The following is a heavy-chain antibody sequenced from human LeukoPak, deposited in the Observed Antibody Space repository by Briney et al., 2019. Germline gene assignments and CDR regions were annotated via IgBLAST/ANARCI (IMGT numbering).Heavy chain of an antibody. J-gene: IGHJ3*02. CDR3: ARVHHQKLRTLRRYSNAFDI. V-gene: IGHV1-8*01. Sequence: ASVKVSCKASGYTFTSYDINWVRQATGQGLEWMGWMNPNSGNTGYAQKFQGRVTMTRNTSISTAYMELSSLRSEDTAVYYCARVHHQKLRTLRRYSNAFDIWGQGTMVTVSS. CDR1: GYTFTSYD. CDR2: MNPNSGNT. D-gene: IGHD3-9*01.